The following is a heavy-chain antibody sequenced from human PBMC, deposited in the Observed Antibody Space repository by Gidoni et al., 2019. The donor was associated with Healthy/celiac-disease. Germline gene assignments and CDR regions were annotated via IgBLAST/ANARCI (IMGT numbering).Heavy chain of an antibody. CDR2: MSSSGGST. J-gene: IGHJ4*02. Sequence: EVQLLESGGGLVQPGGSLRRPCAACAFTFSSYAMSWVRQAPGKGLEWVSAMSSSGGSTYYADSVKGRFTISRDNSKNTLYLQMNSLRAEDTAVYYCAKDKRYFDWLLSIDYWGQGTLVTVSS. CDR1: AFTFSSYA. V-gene: IGHV3-23*01. D-gene: IGHD3-9*01. CDR3: AKDKRYFDWLLSIDY.